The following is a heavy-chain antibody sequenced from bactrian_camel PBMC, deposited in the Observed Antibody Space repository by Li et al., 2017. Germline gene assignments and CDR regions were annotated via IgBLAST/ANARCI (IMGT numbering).Heavy chain of an antibody. D-gene: IGHD2*01. Sequence: VQLVESGGGSVQPGGSLRLSCRISGLADTNYCMGWFRQFPGKAREGVALIYTGGGSTFYADSVKGRFTISQDKGKNKNTVSLQMSSLKPEDTAMYYCAADPGVLWGGYCYTSTLPVGYEYNYWGQGTQVTVS. V-gene: IGHV3S40*01. CDR2: IYTGGGST. J-gene: IGHJ4*01. CDR3: AADPGVLWGGYCYTSTLPVGYEYNY. CDR1: GLADTNYC.